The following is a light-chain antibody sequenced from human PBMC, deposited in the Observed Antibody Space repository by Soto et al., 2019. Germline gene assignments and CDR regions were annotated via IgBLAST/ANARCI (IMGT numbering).Light chain of an antibody. Sequence: QSVLTQPASVSGSPGQSITISCTGTSSDVGAYKYVSWYQQHPGKAPKLMIYEVSNRPSGVSNRFSGSKSGNTASVTISGLQAEDEADYYCSSYTSNYTYVFGSGTKVTVL. CDR2: EVS. CDR1: SSDVGAYKY. V-gene: IGLV2-14*01. CDR3: SSYTSNYTYV. J-gene: IGLJ1*01.